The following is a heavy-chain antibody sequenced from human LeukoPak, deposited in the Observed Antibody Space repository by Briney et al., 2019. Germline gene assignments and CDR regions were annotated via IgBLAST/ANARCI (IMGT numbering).Heavy chain of an antibody. J-gene: IGHJ4*02. CDR3: ARVGATGGFDY. D-gene: IGHD1-26*01. CDR1: GGSISSYY. CDR2: IYYSGST. Sequence: SETLSLTCTVSGGSISSYYWSWIRQPPGKGLEWIGYIYYSGSTNYNPSLKSRVTISVDTSKNQFSLKLSSVTAADTAVYYCARVGATGGFDYWGQGALVTVSS. V-gene: IGHV4-59*01.